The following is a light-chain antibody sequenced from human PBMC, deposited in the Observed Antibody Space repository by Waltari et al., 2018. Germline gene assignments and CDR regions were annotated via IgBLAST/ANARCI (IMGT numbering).Light chain of an antibody. V-gene: IGLV4-69*01. CDR3: QTWGTGVV. CDR1: SGHSSYA. CDR2: LNSDGSH. J-gene: IGLJ2*01. Sequence: LVLTQSPSASASLGASVKLTCTLSSGHSSYAIAWHQQQPEKGPRYLMKLNSDGSHSKGDGIPDRFSGSGSGAERYLTSSSLQSEDEADYYCQTWGTGVVFGGGTKLTVL.